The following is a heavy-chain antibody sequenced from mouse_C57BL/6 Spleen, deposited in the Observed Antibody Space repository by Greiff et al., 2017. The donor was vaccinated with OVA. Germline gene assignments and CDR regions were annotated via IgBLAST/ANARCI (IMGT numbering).Heavy chain of an antibody. CDR2: SGPGSGST. D-gene: IGHD4-1*01. CDR1: GYTFTDYY. Sequence: VQLQESGAELVKPGASVKISCKASGYTFTDYYINWGKQRPVQGLEWIGKSGPGSGSTYYNEKFKGKATLTADKSSSTAYMQLSCLTSEDSAVYYYARSGTIGCWGQGTPLTDSS. CDR3: ARSGTIGC. J-gene: IGHJ2*01. V-gene: IGHV1-77*01.